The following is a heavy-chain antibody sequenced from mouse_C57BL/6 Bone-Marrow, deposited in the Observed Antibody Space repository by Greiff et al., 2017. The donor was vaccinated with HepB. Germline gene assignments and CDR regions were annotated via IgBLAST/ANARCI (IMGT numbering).Heavy chain of an antibody. CDR2: IDPANGNT. CDR3: ASIYYPTGRYFDY. Sequence: VQLQQSVAELVRPGASVKLSCTASGFNIKNTYMHWVKQRPEQGLEWIGRIDPANGNTKYAPKFQGKATITADTSSNTAYLQHSSLTSEDTAIYYCASIYYPTGRYFDYWGQGTTLTVSS. V-gene: IGHV14-3*01. D-gene: IGHD2-1*01. CDR1: GFNIKNTY. J-gene: IGHJ2*01.